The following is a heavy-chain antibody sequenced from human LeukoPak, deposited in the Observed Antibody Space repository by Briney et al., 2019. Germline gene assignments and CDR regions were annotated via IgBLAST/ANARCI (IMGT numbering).Heavy chain of an antibody. CDR1: GFTFSSYG. Sequence: PGGSLRLSCEASGFTFSSYGMNWVRQAPGKGLEWVAVISYDGSNKYYAESVKGRFTISRDNSKNTLYLQMNSLRAEDTAVYYCAKFLTPVGRGVYDIFPADFGYWGQGTLVTVSS. V-gene: IGHV3-30*18. CDR3: AKFLTPVGRGVYDIFPADFGY. D-gene: IGHD3-9*01. J-gene: IGHJ4*02. CDR2: ISYDGSNK.